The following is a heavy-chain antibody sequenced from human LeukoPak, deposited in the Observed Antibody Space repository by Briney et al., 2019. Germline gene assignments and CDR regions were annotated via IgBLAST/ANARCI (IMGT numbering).Heavy chain of an antibody. D-gene: IGHD1-1*01. V-gene: IGHV3-49*03. CDR3: TRDRGAYNLYDY. CDR2: IRSKAYGETA. J-gene: IGHJ4*02. CDR1: GFTFGDYA. Sequence: GGSLRLSCTASGFTFGDYAMSWIRQAPGKGLEWVGFIRSKAYGETADYAASVKGRFTISRDDSKAIAYLQMNSLKTEDTAVYHCTRDRGAYNLYDYWGQGTLVTVPS.